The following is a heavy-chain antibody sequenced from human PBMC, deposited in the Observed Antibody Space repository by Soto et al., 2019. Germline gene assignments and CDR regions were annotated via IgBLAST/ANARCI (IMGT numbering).Heavy chain of an antibody. CDR3: ARGGYDFWSGDYTGAFDI. D-gene: IGHD3-3*01. Sequence: QVQLVQPGAEVKKPGPSVKVSCKASGYTFTSYAMHWVRQAPGQRLEWVGWITAGNGNTKYSQKFQGRVTITRDTAASTAYMELSSLRAEDTAVYYCARGGYDFWSGDYTGAFDIWGQGTMVTVSS. J-gene: IGHJ3*02. CDR2: ITAGNGNT. CDR1: GYTFTSYA. V-gene: IGHV1-3*01.